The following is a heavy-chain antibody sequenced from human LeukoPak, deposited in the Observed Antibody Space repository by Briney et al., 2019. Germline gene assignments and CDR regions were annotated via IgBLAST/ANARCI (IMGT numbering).Heavy chain of an antibody. J-gene: IGHJ2*01. CDR1: GGSISSSSYY. V-gene: IGHV4-39*01. CDR2: IYYSGST. Sequence: PETLSLTCTVSGGSISSSSYYWGWIRQPPGKGLEWIGSIYYSGSTYYNPSLKSRVTISVDTSKNQFSLKLSSVTAADTAVYYCARGAAVAGGWYFDLWGRGTLVTVSS. D-gene: IGHD6-19*01. CDR3: ARGAAVAGGWYFDL.